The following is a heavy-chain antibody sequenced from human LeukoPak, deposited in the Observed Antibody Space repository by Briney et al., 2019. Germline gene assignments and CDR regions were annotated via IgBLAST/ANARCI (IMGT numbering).Heavy chain of an antibody. CDR3: ARDGVVVTGNFDY. Sequence: GASVKVSCKASGGTFSSYAISWVRQAPGQGLEWMGRIIPIFGTANYAQKFQGRVTITTDESTSTAYMELSSLRSEDTAEYYCARDGVVVTGNFDYWGQGTLVTVSS. V-gene: IGHV1-69*05. CDR1: GGTFSSYA. CDR2: IIPIFGTA. J-gene: IGHJ4*02. D-gene: IGHD2-15*01.